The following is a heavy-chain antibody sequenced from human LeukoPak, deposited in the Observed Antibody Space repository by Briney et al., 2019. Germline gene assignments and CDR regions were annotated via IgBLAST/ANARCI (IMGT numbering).Heavy chain of an antibody. J-gene: IGHJ4*02. D-gene: IGHD2-15*01. Sequence: PGGSLRLSCAASGFTFSSYSMNWVRQAPGKGLEWVSSISSSSSYIYYADSVKGRFTISRDNAKNSLYLQMNSLRAEDTAVYYCARVSLEWCSGGSCYPDYWGQGSLVTVSS. V-gene: IGHV3-21*01. CDR3: ARVSLEWCSGGSCYPDY. CDR1: GFTFSSYS. CDR2: ISSSSSYI.